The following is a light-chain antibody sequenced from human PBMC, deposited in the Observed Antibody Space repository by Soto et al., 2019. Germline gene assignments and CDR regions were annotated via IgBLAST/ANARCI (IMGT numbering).Light chain of an antibody. CDR2: SNS. CDR3: AAWDDSLNGYVI. V-gene: IGLV1-44*01. Sequence: QSVLTQPPSASATPGQRVTISCSGSNSNIGNNPVNWYQQLPGTAPKLLIYSNSQRPSGVPDRFSGSKSGTSASLAISGLQSEDEADYYCAAWDDSLNGYVIFGGGTKLTVL. CDR1: NSNIGNNP. J-gene: IGLJ2*01.